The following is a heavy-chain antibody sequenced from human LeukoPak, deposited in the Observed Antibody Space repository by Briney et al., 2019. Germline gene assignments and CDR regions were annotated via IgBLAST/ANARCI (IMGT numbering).Heavy chain of an antibody. V-gene: IGHV1-46*01. D-gene: IGHD3-10*01. CDR2: INPSDGIS. CDR1: GYTFTTYY. Sequence: ASVKVSCKASGYTFTTYYMHWVRHAPGQGLEWMGVINPSDGISIYAQKFQGRVTMTRDTSTSTVYMELSSLRSEDTAVYYCARHLDVINCLGYWGQGTLVTVSS. J-gene: IGHJ4*02. CDR3: ARHLDVINCLGY.